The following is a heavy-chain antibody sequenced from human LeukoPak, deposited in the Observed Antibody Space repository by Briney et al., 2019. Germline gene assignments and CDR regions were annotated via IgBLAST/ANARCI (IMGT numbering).Heavy chain of an antibody. D-gene: IGHD3-10*01. V-gene: IGHV3-7*03. J-gene: IGHJ4*02. CDR3: ASGVILTLFDY. Sequence: GALRLSCAASGFTFSSYWMSWVRQAPGKGLEWVANIKQDGSEKHYVDSVKGRFTISRDNAKKSLFLHMNSLRVEDTAVYYCASGVILTLFDYWGLGTLVTVSS. CDR2: IKQDGSEK. CDR1: GFTFSSYW.